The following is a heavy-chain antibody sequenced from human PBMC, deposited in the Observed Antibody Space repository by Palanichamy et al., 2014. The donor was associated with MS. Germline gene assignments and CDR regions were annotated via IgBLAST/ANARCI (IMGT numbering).Heavy chain of an antibody. D-gene: IGHD3-22*01. CDR3: ARDGPLYYYDSSSYYPNDY. V-gene: IGHV1-2*02. CDR1: GYTFTGYY. J-gene: IGHJ4*02. Sequence: QVQLVQSGAEVKKPGASVKVSCKASGYTFTGYYMHWVRQAPGQGLEWMGWINPNSGGTNYAQKFQGRVTMTRDTSISTAYMELSRLRSDDTAVYYCARDGPLYYYDSSSYYPNDYWGQGTLVTVSS. CDR2: INPNSGGT.